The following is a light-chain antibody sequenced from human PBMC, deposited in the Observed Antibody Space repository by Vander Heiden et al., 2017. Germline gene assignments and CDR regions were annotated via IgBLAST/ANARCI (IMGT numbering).Light chain of an antibody. CDR3: QQYNNWLLT. CDR2: RAS. J-gene: IGKJ4*01. Sequence: EIVMTQSPAPLSVSPGERAPLSCRARQSVGTNLAWYQQQPGQAPRLLIYRASTRATGFPSRISGTWSGTEFTLTISSLQSEDFAVYYCQQYNNWLLTFGGGTKVEIK. CDR1: QSVGTN. V-gene: IGKV3-15*01.